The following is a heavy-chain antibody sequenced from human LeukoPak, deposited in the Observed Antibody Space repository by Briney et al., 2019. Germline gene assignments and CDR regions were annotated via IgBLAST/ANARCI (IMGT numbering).Heavy chain of an antibody. CDR2: IYYSGST. J-gene: IGHJ4*02. Sequence: SETLSLTCTVSGGSISSGGYYWSWIRQHPGKGLEWIGYIYYSGSTYYNPSLKSRVTISVDTSKNQFSLKLSSVTAADTAVYYCARVNRPPRSYYYDSSGSYVDYWGQGTLVTVSS. CDR1: GGSISSGGYY. D-gene: IGHD3-22*01. V-gene: IGHV4-31*03. CDR3: ARVNRPPRSYYYDSSGSYVDY.